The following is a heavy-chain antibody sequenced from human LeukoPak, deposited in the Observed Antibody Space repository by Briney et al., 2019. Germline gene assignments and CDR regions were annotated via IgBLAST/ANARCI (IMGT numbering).Heavy chain of an antibody. Sequence: GNSLKISCKGSGYSFTSSWIAWVRQMPGKGLEWMGIIYPGDSDTRYSPSFQGQVTISADKSISTAYLQWSSLKASDTAMYYCARRVGSSSWFFDYWGQGTLVTVSS. J-gene: IGHJ4*02. CDR2: IYPGDSDT. D-gene: IGHD6-13*01. CDR1: GYSFTSSW. CDR3: ARRVGSSSWFFDY. V-gene: IGHV5-51*01.